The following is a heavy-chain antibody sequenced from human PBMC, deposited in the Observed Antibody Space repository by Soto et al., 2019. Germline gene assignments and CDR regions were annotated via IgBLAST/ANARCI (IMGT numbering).Heavy chain of an antibody. CDR3: AKDRGSGSYAANYYYYGMDV. V-gene: IGHV3-9*01. CDR1: GFTFDDYS. Sequence: PGGSLRLACAASGFTFDDYSMHWVRQAPGKGLEWVSGINWSSGSIGYADSVKGRFTISRDNAKTSLYLQMNSLRAEDTALYYCAKDRGSGSYAANYYYYGMDVWGQGTTVTVSS. J-gene: IGHJ6*02. CDR2: INWSSGSI. D-gene: IGHD3-10*01.